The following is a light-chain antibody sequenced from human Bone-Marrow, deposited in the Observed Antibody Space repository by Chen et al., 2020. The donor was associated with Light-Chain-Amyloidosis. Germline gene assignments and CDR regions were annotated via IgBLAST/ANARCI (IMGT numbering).Light chain of an antibody. CDR2: DTS. CDR3: QQYGSSPVT. V-gene: IGKV3-20*01. Sequence: ILLTQSPGTLSLSPGERATLSCRASQSVASDYVAWYQQKPGQAPRLLIYDTSSRAPGIPDRCSGSESGIDFTLTISRVEPEDFAVYYCQQYGSSPVTFGQGTKVEIK. CDR1: QSVASDY. J-gene: IGKJ1*01.